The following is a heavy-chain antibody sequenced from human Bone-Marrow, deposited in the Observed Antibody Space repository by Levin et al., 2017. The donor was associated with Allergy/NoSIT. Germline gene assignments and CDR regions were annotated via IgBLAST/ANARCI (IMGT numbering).Heavy chain of an antibody. J-gene: IGHJ5*01. V-gene: IGHV3-9*01. D-gene: IGHD6-13*01. CDR1: GFTFDDYG. Sequence: SLKISCAASGFTFDDYGMHWVRQVPGKGLEWVAGINWNSETIGYGDSVKGRFTISRDNTKNSLFLQMNSLRPEDTAFYFCAKTAKAAGNNWFDSWGQGTLVIVSS. CDR2: INWNSETI. CDR3: AKTAKAAGNNWFDS.